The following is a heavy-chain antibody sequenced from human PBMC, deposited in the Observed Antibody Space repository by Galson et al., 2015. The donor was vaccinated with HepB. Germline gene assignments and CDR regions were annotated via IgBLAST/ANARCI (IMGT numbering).Heavy chain of an antibody. V-gene: IGHV3-30*18. Sequence: SLRLSCAASGFTFSSYGMLWVRQAPGKGLEWVADISYDGSNKYYADSVKGRFTISRDNSKNTLYLQMNSLRAEDAAVYYCAKGPYGSGSYGWFDPWGQGTLVTVSS. CDR2: ISYDGSNK. CDR3: AKGPYGSGSYGWFDP. J-gene: IGHJ5*02. CDR1: GFTFSSYG. D-gene: IGHD3-10*01.